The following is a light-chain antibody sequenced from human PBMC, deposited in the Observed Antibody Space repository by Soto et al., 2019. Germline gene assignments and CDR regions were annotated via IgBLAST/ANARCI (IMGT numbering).Light chain of an antibody. V-gene: IGLV1-40*01. CDR1: SSNIGAGYD. CDR3: QSYDSSLSAL. Sequence: QSVLTQPPSVSGAPGQRVTISCTGSSSNIGAGYDVHWYQQLPGTVPKLLIYGNSNRPSGVPDRFSGSKSGTSASLPITGLQAEDEADYYCQSYDSSLSALFGGGTKLTVL. J-gene: IGLJ2*01. CDR2: GNS.